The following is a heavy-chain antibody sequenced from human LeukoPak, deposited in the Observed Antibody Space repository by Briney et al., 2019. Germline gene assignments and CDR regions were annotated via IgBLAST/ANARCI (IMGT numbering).Heavy chain of an antibody. CDR3: ARVSEPRITIFGVANPLYGMDV. Sequence: GGSLRLSCAASGFTFSSYAMSWVRQAPGKGLEWVSAISGSGGSTYYADSVKGRFTISRDNAKNSLYLQMNSLRAEDTAVYYCARVSEPRITIFGVANPLYGMDVWGQGTTVTVSS. CDR1: GFTFSSYA. CDR2: ISGSGGST. V-gene: IGHV3-23*01. D-gene: IGHD3-3*01. J-gene: IGHJ6*02.